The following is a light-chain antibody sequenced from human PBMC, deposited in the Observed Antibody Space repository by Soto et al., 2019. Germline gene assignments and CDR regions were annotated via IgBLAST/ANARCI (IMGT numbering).Light chain of an antibody. CDR2: GAS. CDR3: HQYTTWPYT. Sequence: EIVMTQSPATLSVSPGERASLSCRASQSVGSNLAWYQQTAGQAPRLLIYGASTRATGIPARFNGSGSGTEFTLTISSLRSEDFAVYSCHQYTTWPYTFGQGTKLEIK. CDR1: QSVGSN. V-gene: IGKV3-15*01. J-gene: IGKJ2*01.